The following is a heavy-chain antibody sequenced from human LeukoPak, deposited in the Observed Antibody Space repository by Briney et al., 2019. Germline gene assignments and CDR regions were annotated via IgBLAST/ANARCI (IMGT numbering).Heavy chain of an antibody. CDR3: ARELPFDY. D-gene: IGHD1-26*01. Sequence: GGSLRLSCAASGFTFSIYWMHWVRQAPGKGLVWVSRINGDGSTTNFADSVKGRFSISRDNAKKTLYLQMNSLRVEDTAVYYCARELPFDYWGQGTLVTVSS. J-gene: IGHJ4*02. CDR1: GFTFSIYW. V-gene: IGHV3-74*01. CDR2: INGDGSTT.